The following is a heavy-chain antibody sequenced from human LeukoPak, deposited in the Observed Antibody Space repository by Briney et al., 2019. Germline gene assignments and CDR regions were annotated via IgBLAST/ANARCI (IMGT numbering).Heavy chain of an antibody. V-gene: IGHV1-2*02. Sequence: ASVKVSCKASGYTFTGYYMHWVRQAPGQGLEWMGWINPNSGGTNYAQKCQGRVTMTRDTSISTAYMELSRLRSDDTAVYYCARDRSGLEGMDVWGQGTTVTVSS. CDR2: INPNSGGT. D-gene: IGHD6-19*01. CDR1: GYTFTGYY. CDR3: ARDRSGLEGMDV. J-gene: IGHJ6*02.